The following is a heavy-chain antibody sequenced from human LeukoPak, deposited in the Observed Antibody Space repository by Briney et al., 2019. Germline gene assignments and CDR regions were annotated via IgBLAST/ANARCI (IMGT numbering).Heavy chain of an antibody. J-gene: IGHJ4*02. CDR1: GFTFSSYV. Sequence: GGSLRLSCAASGFTFSSYVMSWVRQAPGKGLEWVSAISGSGGSTYYADSVKGRFTISRDNSKNTLYLQMNSLRAEDTAVYYCAKDSNWNDDRDYWGQGTLVTVSS. CDR2: ISGSGGST. V-gene: IGHV3-23*01. D-gene: IGHD1-20*01. CDR3: AKDSNWNDDRDY.